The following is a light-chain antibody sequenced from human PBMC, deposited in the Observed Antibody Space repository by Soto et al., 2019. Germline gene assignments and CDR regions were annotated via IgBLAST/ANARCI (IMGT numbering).Light chain of an antibody. CDR3: QQYGSSPRT. J-gene: IGKJ1*01. CDR1: QSFNSSY. CDR2: DAS. Sequence: EIVLTQSPGTLSLSPGEGATLSCRASQSFNSSYLVWYQQKPGEAPRLLIFDASSRAPGLPDRFSGSGSGTDFTLIISRLEPEDYVVYYCQQYGSSPRTFGQGTKVEIK. V-gene: IGKV3-20*01.